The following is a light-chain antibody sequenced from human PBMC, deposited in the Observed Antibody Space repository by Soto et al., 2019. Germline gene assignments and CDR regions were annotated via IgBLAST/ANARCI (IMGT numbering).Light chain of an antibody. CDR3: QQYGSSSVT. Sequence: EIVLTQSPGTVSLSPGERATLSCRASQSVSSSYLAWYQQKPGQAPRLLIYGASTWPTGIPDRFSGSGSGTDFTLTISRLEPEDFAIYYCQQYGSSSVTFGQGTKLEIK. CDR2: GAS. CDR1: QSVSSSY. J-gene: IGKJ2*01. V-gene: IGKV3-20*01.